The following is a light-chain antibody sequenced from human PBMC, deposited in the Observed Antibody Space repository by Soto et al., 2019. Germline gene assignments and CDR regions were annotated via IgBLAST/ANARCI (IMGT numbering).Light chain of an antibody. CDR3: QQGITFPFT. CDR1: HGVSGW. CDR2: TVS. J-gene: IGKJ3*01. V-gene: IGKV1-12*01. Sequence: IQMTQSPRSVSASVGDTVTLSCQTSHGVSGWLAWYQQKQGKAPTLLIYTVSNLQSGVPSRFSGSGSGTDFSLTITNQQPEDFATYFCQQGITFPFTFGPGTKVEVK.